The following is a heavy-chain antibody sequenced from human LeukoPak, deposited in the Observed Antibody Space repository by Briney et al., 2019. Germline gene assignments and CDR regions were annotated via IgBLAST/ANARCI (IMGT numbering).Heavy chain of an antibody. Sequence: ASVKVSCKASGGTFSSYTISWVRQAPGQGLEWMGRIIPILGIANYAQKFQGRVTITADKSTSTAYMELSGLRSEDTAVYYCARAHYYGSGSYSFDYWGQGTLVTVSS. CDR2: IIPILGIA. V-gene: IGHV1-69*02. CDR1: GGTFSSYT. D-gene: IGHD3-10*01. J-gene: IGHJ4*02. CDR3: ARAHYYGSGSYSFDY.